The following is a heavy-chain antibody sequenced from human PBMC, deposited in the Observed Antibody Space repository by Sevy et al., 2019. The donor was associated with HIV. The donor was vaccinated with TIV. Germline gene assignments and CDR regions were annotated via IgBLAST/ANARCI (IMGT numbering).Heavy chain of an antibody. CDR3: ARSICWYASFDF. Sequence: ASVKVSCKASGRTFSNYAISWVRQPPGQGLEWMGGIIPQRGTPNYVRKFQGRVTITADESTSTAYMELSSLRSEDTAIYYCARSICWYASFDFWGQGTLVTVSS. CDR1: GRTFSNYA. CDR2: IIPQRGTP. J-gene: IGHJ4*02. V-gene: IGHV1-69*13. D-gene: IGHD6-13*01.